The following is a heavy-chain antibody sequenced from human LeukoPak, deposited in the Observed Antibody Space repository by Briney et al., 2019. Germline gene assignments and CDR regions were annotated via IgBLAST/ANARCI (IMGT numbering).Heavy chain of an antibody. V-gene: IGHV4-34*01. Sequence: SETLSLTCAVYGGSFSGYYWSWIRQPPGKGLEWIGEINHSGSTNYNPSLKSRVTISVDTSKNQFSLKLSSVTAADTAVYYGARGWNSSSWYDYWGQGTLVTVSS. J-gene: IGHJ4*02. CDR1: GGSFSGYY. D-gene: IGHD6-13*01. CDR3: ARGWNSSSWYDY. CDR2: INHSGST.